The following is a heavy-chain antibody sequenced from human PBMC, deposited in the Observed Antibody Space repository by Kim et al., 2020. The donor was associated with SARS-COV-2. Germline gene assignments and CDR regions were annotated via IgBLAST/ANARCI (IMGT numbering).Heavy chain of an antibody. CDR2: ISGSGGST. V-gene: IGHV3-23*01. Sequence: GGSLRLSCAASGFTFSSYAMSWVRQAPGKGLEWVSAISGSGGSTYYADSVKGRFTISRDNSKNTLYLQMNSLRAEDTAVYYCAKDGFITMVRGVDFDYWGQGTLVTVSS. D-gene: IGHD3-10*01. J-gene: IGHJ4*02. CDR3: AKDGFITMVRGVDFDY. CDR1: GFTFSSYA.